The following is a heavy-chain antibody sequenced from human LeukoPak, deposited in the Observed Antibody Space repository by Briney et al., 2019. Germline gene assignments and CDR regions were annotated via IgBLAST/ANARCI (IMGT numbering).Heavy chain of an antibody. CDR1: GFTFSSYW. V-gene: IGHV3-48*01. CDR3: ARGDCSGGSCYLSLTTIDY. Sequence: GGSLRLSCAASGFTFSSYWMHWVRQGPGKGLEWLSYISSSSSTIYYADSVKGRFTISRVNAKNSLYLQMNSLRAEDTAVYYCARGDCSGGSCYLSLTTIDYWGQGTLVTVSS. CDR2: ISSSSSTI. D-gene: IGHD2-15*01. J-gene: IGHJ4*02.